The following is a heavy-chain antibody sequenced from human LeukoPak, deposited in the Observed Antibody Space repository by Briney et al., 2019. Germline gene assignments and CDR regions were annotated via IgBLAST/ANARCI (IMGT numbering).Heavy chain of an antibody. V-gene: IGHV3-48*03. J-gene: IGHJ3*01. D-gene: IGHD3-22*01. CDR2: ITSSGSTI. Sequence: GGSLRLSCAASGFRFSSYEMNWVRQAPGKGLEGVSYITSSGSTIYYADSVKGRFTVSRDNAKNSLYLQMNSLRAEDTAVYYCARETSSGYYFDAFDLWGQGTMVAVSS. CDR3: ARETSSGYYFDAFDL. CDR1: GFRFSSYE.